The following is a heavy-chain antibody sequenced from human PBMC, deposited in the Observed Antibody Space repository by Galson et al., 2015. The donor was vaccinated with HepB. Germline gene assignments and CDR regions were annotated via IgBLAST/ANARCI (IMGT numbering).Heavy chain of an antibody. CDR2: IRSKANSDAT. Sequence: SLRLSCAASGFTISDSAMHWVRQASGKGLEWVGRIRSKANSDATDYAASLKGRFTISRDDSKNTAYLQMNSLKTEDTALYYCTRRGDYIEKGVDSWGQGTLVTVSS. J-gene: IGHJ4*02. D-gene: IGHD4-17*01. V-gene: IGHV3-73*01. CDR1: GFTISDSA. CDR3: TRRGDYIEKGVDS.